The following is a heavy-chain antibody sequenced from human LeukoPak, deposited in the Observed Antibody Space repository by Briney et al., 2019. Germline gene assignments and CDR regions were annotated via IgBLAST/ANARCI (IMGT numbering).Heavy chain of an antibody. CDR3: ARADRDGYNGFDY. V-gene: IGHV3-30-3*01. J-gene: IGHJ4*02. CDR1: GFIFSNYA. D-gene: IGHD5-24*01. Sequence: GRSLRLSCAASGFIFSNYAMHWVRQAPGRGLEWVAIISYAGSNKYYADSVKGRFTISRDNSKNTLYLQMNSLRAEDTAVYYCARADRDGYNGFDYWGQGTLVTVSS. CDR2: ISYAGSNK.